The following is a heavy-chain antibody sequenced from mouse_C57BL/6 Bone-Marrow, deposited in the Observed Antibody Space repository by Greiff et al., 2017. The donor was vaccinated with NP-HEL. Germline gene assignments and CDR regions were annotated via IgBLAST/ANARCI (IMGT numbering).Heavy chain of an antibody. CDR2: IYPRSGNT. D-gene: IGHD1-1*01. CDR1: GYTFTSYG. Sequence: VKLMESGAELARPGASVKLSCKASGYTFTSYGISWVKQRPGQGLEWIGEIYPRSGNTYYNEKFKGKATLTADKSSSTAYMELRSLTSEDSAVYFCARKGYYGSSYEWYFDVWGTGTTVTVSS. J-gene: IGHJ1*03. CDR3: ARKGYYGSSYEWYFDV. V-gene: IGHV1-81*01.